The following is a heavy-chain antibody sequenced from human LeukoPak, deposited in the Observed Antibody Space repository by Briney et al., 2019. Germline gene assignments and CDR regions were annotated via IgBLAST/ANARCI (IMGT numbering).Heavy chain of an antibody. Sequence: ASVKVSCKASGYTFTSYDINWVRQATGQELEWMGWMNPNSGNTGYAQKFQGRVTITRNTSISTAYMELSSLRSEDTAVYYCARHSPYSAGFDPWGQGTLVTVSS. CDR3: ARHSPYSAGFDP. CDR2: MNPNSGNT. CDR1: GYTFTSYD. D-gene: IGHD6-13*01. V-gene: IGHV1-8*03. J-gene: IGHJ5*02.